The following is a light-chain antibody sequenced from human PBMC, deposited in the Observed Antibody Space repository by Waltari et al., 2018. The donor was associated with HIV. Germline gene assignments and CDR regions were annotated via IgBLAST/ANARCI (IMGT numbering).Light chain of an antibody. CDR1: RSNNGAGYD. J-gene: IGLJ2*01. Sequence: QSVLTQPPSVSGAPGQRVTISCTGGRSNNGAGYDVHWYQRLPGTAPKLLIFATINRPSGVPDRFSGSSSGTSASLAITGLQAEDEADYYCQSYDSSLTMVFGGGTKVTVL. CDR3: QSYDSSLTMV. CDR2: ATI. V-gene: IGLV1-40*01.